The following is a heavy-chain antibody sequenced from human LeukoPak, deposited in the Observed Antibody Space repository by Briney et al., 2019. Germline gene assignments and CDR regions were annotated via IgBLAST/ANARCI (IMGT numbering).Heavy chain of an antibody. D-gene: IGHD6-19*01. J-gene: IGHJ5*02. CDR3: ARRWYSSGWYGVNWFDP. CDR2: VYYSGST. V-gene: IGHV4-59*12. CDR1: GDSISGYY. Sequence: PSETLSLTCTVSGDSISGYYWSWIRQPPGKGLEWIGYVYYSGSTSYNPSLKSRVTISVDTSKNQFSLKLSSVTAADTAVYYCARRWYSSGWYGVNWFDPWGQGTLVTVSS.